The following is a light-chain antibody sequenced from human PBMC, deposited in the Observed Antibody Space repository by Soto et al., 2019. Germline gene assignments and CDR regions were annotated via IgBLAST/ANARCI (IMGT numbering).Light chain of an antibody. J-gene: IGLJ1*01. CDR1: SGDIGGYDY. V-gene: IGLV2-8*01. CDR3: SSYAGSNNPYV. CDR2: EVT. Sequence: QSALTQPPSASGSPGQSVTISCTGTSGDIGGYDYVSWYQQHPGKAPKLMMYEVTKRPLGVPDRFSGSKSGNTASLTVSGLQAEDEADYYCSSYAGSNNPYVFGTGTKLTFL.